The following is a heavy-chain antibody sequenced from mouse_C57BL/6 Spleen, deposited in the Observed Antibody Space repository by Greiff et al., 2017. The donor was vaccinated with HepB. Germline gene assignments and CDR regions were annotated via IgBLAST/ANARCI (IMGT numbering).Heavy chain of an antibody. V-gene: IGHV1-82*01. CDR3: ARSDGNYVPYAMDY. Sequence: VQLQESGPELVKPGASVKISCKASGYAFSSSWMNWVKQRPGKGLEWIGRIYPGDGDTNYNGKFKGKATLTADKSSSTAYMQLSSLTSEDSAVYFCARSDGNYVPYAMDYWGQGTSVTVSS. D-gene: IGHD2-1*01. CDR2: IYPGDGDT. J-gene: IGHJ4*01. CDR1: GYAFSSSW.